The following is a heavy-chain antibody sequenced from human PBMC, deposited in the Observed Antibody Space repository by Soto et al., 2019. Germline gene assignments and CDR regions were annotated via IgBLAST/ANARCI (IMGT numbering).Heavy chain of an antibody. CDR1: GFTISSYA. Sequence: QVPLVESGGGGVQPGRSLRLSCAASGFTISSYAMHWVRQAPGKGLEWVAVISYDGSNKYYADSVKGRFTISRDNSKNTLYLQMNSLRAEDTAVYYCARDIGIAAQGWFDPWGQGTLVTVSS. V-gene: IGHV3-30-3*01. CDR2: ISYDGSNK. J-gene: IGHJ5*02. D-gene: IGHD6-6*01. CDR3: ARDIGIAAQGWFDP.